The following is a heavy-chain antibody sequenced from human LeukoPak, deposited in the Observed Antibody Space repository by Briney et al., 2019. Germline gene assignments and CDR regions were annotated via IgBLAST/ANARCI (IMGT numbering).Heavy chain of an antibody. CDR1: GITFSTCA. CDR2: IGSSGGIYT. Sequence: GGSLRLSCAASGITFSTCAMGWVRQAPGKGLEWVSGIGSSGGIYTYYADSVKGRFTISRDNSKNTLCLQMNSLRAEDTALYYCAKGSYYDSSGTYYFDCWGQGTLVTVSS. D-gene: IGHD3-22*01. CDR3: AKGSYYDSSGTYYFDC. J-gene: IGHJ4*02. V-gene: IGHV3-23*01.